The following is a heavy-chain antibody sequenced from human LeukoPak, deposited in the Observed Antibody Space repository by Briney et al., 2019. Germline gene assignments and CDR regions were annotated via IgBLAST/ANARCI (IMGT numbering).Heavy chain of an antibody. CDR1: GYTFTGYY. CDR3: ARDLMSSGYYFEYFQH. D-gene: IGHD3-22*01. CDR2: VNPNSGGT. V-gene: IGHV1-2*06. Sequence: ASVKVSCKASGYTFTGYYMHWVRQAPGQGLEWMGRVNPNSGGTNYAQKFQGRITMTRDTSISTAYMELSRLRSDDTAVYYCARDLMSSGYYFEYFQHWGQGTLVTVSS. J-gene: IGHJ1*01.